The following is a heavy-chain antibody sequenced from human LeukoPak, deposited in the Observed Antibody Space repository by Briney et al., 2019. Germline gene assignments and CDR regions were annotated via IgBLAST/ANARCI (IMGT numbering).Heavy chain of an antibody. V-gene: IGHV4-61*01. D-gene: IGHD3-22*01. Sequence: PSETLSLTCTVSGGSVSSGSDYWSWIRQPPGKGLEWIGHISYSGSTNYNPSLKSRVTISVDTSKNQFSLKLSSVTAADTAVYYCARGPYDSSRDWGQGTLVTVSS. CDR2: ISYSGST. J-gene: IGHJ4*02. CDR1: GGSVSSGSDY. CDR3: ARGPYDSSRD.